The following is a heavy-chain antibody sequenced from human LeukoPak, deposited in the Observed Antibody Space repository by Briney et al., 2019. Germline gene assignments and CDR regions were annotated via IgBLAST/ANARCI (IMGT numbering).Heavy chain of an antibody. Sequence: SETLSLTCTVSGGSISSYYWSWIRQPPGKGLEWIGYIYYSGSTNYNPSLKSRVTISVDTSKNQFSLKLSSVTAADTAVYYCARKRCSSTSCQIRYYFDYWGQGTLVTVSS. J-gene: IGHJ4*02. CDR2: IYYSGST. CDR1: GGSISSYY. V-gene: IGHV4-59*12. CDR3: ARKRCSSTSCQIRYYFDY. D-gene: IGHD2-2*01.